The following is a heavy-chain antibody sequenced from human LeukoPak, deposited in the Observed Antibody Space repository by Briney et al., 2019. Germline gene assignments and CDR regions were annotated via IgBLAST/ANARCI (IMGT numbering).Heavy chain of an antibody. D-gene: IGHD2-15*01. V-gene: IGHV1-8*02. CDR3: ARAGAVVDNWFDP. CDR2: MNPNSGNT. Sequence: ASVKVSCKASGYTFTSYDINWVRQATGQGLEWMGWMNPNSGNTGYAQKLQDRVTMTTDTSTTTAYMELRSLTSDDTVVYYCARAGAVVDNWFDPWGQGTLVTVSS. CDR1: GYTFTSYD. J-gene: IGHJ5*02.